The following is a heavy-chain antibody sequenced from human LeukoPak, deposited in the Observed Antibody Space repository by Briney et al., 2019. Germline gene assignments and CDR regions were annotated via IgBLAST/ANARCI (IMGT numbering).Heavy chain of an antibody. V-gene: IGHV4-31*03. J-gene: IGHJ6*02. CDR3: ATTVDCSSTSCYELGYYYYYGMDV. CDR1: GGSISSGGYY. Sequence: SETLSLTCTVSGGSISSGGYYWSWIRQHPGKGLEWIGYIYYSGSTYYNPSLKSRVTISVDTSKNQFSLKLSSVTAADTAVYYCATTVDCSSTSCYELGYYYYYGMDVWGQGTTVTVSS. D-gene: IGHD2-2*01. CDR2: IYYSGST.